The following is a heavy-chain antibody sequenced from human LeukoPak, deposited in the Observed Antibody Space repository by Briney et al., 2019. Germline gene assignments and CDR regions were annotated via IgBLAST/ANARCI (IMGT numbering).Heavy chain of an antibody. D-gene: IGHD5-12*01. J-gene: IGHJ4*02. Sequence: GGSLRLSCAASGFTFSNAWMSWVRQAPGKGLEWVGRIKSKTDGGTTDYAAPVKGRFTISRDDSKNTLYLQMDSLKTEDTAVYYCTTDPDAWLRSPFWGQGTLVTVSS. CDR1: GFTFSNAW. CDR3: TTDPDAWLRSPF. V-gene: IGHV3-15*01. CDR2: IKSKTDGGTT.